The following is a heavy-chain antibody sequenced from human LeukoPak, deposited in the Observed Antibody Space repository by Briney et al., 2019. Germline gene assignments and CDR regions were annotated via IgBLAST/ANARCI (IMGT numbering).Heavy chain of an antibody. V-gene: IGHV3-23*01. CDR2: ISGSGGST. CDR1: GFTFSSYA. D-gene: IGHD3-22*01. Sequence: GGSLRLSCAASGFTFSSYAMSWVRQAPGKGLEWVSAISGSGGSTYYADSVKGRSTISRDNSKNTLYLQMNSLRAEDTAVYYCAKTALDYYDSSGSAGYFDYWGQGTLVTVSS. CDR3: AKTALDYYDSSGSAGYFDY. J-gene: IGHJ4*02.